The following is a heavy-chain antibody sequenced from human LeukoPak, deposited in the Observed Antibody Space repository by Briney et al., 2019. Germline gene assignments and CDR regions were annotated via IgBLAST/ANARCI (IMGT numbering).Heavy chain of an antibody. CDR2: INPSGGST. D-gene: IGHD2-15*01. J-gene: IGHJ5*02. CDR1: GYTFTTYH. V-gene: IGHV1-46*01. Sequence: ASVKVSCKASGYTFTTYHMHWVRQAPGQGLEWMGIINPSGGSTNYAQNFQGRITMTRDVSTSTVYMELSSLRSEDTAVYYCARVRGDIVVVVAARGWFDPWGQGTLVTVSS. CDR3: ARVRGDIVVVVAARGWFDP.